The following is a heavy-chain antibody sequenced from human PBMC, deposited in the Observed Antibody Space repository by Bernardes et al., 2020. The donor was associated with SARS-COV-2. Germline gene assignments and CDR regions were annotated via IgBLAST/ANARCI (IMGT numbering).Heavy chain of an antibody. CDR2: INPSSGVT. D-gene: IGHD3-10*01. Sequence: ASVKVSCKASGYTFTHYYIHWVRQAPGQWFEWMGWINPSSGVTNYAQKFQGGVTMTRYTSISTAYMELSSLRADDTAVFYCARGPISSIDYWGQGYLVNVSS. V-gene: IGHV1-2*02. J-gene: IGHJ4*02. CDR3: ARGPISSIDY. CDR1: GYTFTHYY.